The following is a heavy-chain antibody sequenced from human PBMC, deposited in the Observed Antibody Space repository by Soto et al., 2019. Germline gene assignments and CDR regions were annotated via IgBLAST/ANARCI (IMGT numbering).Heavy chain of an antibody. CDR1: GFTFRTYA. Sequence: EVQLLESGGGSVQPGGSLKLSCAVSGFTFRTYAMCWVRQATGKGLEWGSGTNVDGDRTYYPDSVKGRFTISRDNSKSTLYLQMNSLRAEDPAVYYCAREEWTNRRPYLYSGMDVWGQGTTVTVSS. V-gene: IGHV3-23*01. CDR2: TNVDGDRT. CDR3: AREEWTNRRPYLYSGMDV. D-gene: IGHD3-3*01. J-gene: IGHJ6*02.